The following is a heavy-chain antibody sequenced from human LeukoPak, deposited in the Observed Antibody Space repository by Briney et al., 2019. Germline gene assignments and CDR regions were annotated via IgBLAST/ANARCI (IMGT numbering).Heavy chain of an antibody. CDR2: IYYTGST. CDR3: ARDSKTYRWLDY. CDR1: GGSISSYY. V-gene: IGHV4-59*01. D-gene: IGHD3-16*02. Sequence: SETLSLTCTVSGGSISSYYWSWIRQPPGKGLEWIGYIYYTGSTNYNPSLKSRVTISVDTSKNQFSLKLSSVTAADTAVYYCARDSKTYRWLDYWGQGTLVTVSS. J-gene: IGHJ4*02.